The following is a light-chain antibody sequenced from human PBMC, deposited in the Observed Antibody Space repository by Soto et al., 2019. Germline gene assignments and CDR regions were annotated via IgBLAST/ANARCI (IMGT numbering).Light chain of an antibody. Sequence: QSALTQPASVSGSPGQSITISCTGASSDVGGFDHVSWYQQHPGKVPRLLIYDVSSRPSGVSDRFSGSKSGNTASLTISGLQAEDEADYYCNSFTTTNIYVFGTGTKLTVL. CDR3: NSFTTTNIYV. J-gene: IGLJ1*01. CDR1: SSDVGGFDH. CDR2: DVS. V-gene: IGLV2-14*03.